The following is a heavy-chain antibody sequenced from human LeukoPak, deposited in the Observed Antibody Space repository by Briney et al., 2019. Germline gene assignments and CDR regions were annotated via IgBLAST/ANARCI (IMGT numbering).Heavy chain of an antibody. CDR2: INHSGST. CDR3: ARGYYGSGSYAYNWFDP. V-gene: IGHV4-34*01. CDR1: GGSFSGYY. Sequence: PSETLSLTCAVYGGSFSGYYWSWIRQPPGKGLEWIGEINHSGSTNYNPSLKSRVTISVDTSKNQFSLKLSSVTAADTAVYYCARGYYGSGSYAYNWFDPWGQGTLVTVSS. J-gene: IGHJ5*02. D-gene: IGHD3-10*01.